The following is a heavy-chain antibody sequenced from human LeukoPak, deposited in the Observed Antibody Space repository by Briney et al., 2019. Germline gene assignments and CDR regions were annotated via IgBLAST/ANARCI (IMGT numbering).Heavy chain of an antibody. D-gene: IGHD5-18*01. CDR1: GYSFTSYW. CDR2: IYPGDSDT. J-gene: IGHJ4*02. V-gene: IGHV5-51*01. CDR3: ARWGVDTAMVTPDYYFDY. Sequence: GESLKISCKGSGYSFTSYWIGWVRQIPGKGLEWMGIIYPGDSDTRYSPSFQGQVTISADKSISTAYLQWSSLKASDTAMYYCARWGVDTAMVTPDYYFDYWGQGTLVTVSS.